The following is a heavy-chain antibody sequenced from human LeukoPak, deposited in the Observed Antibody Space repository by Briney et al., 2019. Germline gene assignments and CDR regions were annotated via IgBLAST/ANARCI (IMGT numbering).Heavy chain of an antibody. Sequence: PGRSLRLSCAAPGFTFSNFDMHWVRQAPGKGLEWVSTITGGGGSTYYADSVKGRFTISRDNSKNTLYLQMNSLRAEDTAVYYCARDSIAAVGLDYWGQGTLVTVSS. J-gene: IGHJ4*02. CDR3: ARDSIAAVGLDY. V-gene: IGHV3-NL1*01. D-gene: IGHD6-13*01. CDR1: GFTFSNFD. CDR2: ITGGGGST.